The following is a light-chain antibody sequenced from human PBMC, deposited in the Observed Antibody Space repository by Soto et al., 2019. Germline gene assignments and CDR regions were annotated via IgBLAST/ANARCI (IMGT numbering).Light chain of an antibody. CDR3: PPYGGSPYT. J-gene: IGKJ2*01. V-gene: IGKV3-20*01. Sequence: EIVLTQSPGTLSLSPGERATLSCRASQSVRSNYLAWYQRKPGQAPRLLIYGASTRATGIPDRFSGTGSGKDLNITISRLEPEDAAVYYYPPYGGSPYTFGQGTKLEIK. CDR1: QSVRSNY. CDR2: GAS.